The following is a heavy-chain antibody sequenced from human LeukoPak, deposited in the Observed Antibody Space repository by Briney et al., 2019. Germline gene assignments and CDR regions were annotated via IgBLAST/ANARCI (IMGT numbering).Heavy chain of an antibody. Sequence: GGSLRLSCAASGFTFSSYWMSWVRQAPGKGLEWVANIKQDGSEKYYVDSVKGRFTISRDNAKNSLYLQMNSLRAEDTAVYYCARRFLEWLYTPSYYYYMDVWGKGTTVTVSS. CDR2: IKQDGSEK. CDR1: GFTFSSYW. V-gene: IGHV3-7*01. D-gene: IGHD3-3*01. CDR3: ARRFLEWLYTPSYYYYMDV. J-gene: IGHJ6*03.